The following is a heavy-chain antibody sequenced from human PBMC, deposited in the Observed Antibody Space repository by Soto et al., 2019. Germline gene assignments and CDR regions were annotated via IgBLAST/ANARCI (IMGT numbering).Heavy chain of an antibody. CDR3: AHRVLRTVFGLVTTTAIYFDF. CDR1: GFSLTTSGVG. D-gene: IGHD3-3*01. Sequence: QITLNESGPTQVKPRQTLTLTCTFSGFSLTTSGVGVGWIRQSPGKAPEWLALIYWDDDKRYSPSLKSRLTIPKDTSKNQVVLTMDDLDPADTATYYCAHRVLRTVFGLVTTTAIYFDFWGQGTPVAVSS. CDR2: IYWDDDK. V-gene: IGHV2-5*02. J-gene: IGHJ4*02.